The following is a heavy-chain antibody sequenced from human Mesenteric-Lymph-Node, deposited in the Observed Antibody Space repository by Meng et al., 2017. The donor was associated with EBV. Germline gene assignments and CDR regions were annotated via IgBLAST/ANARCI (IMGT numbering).Heavy chain of an antibody. CDR1: GGSISSRSHY. Sequence: QLQLQESGPGLVKPSETLSPICIVSGGSISSRSHYWGWIRQPPGKGLEWIGNIYYTGSTYYNPSLESRVTISVDTSKNQFFLELTSVTAADTAVYYCARRISSGWMDSWGQGILVTVSS. J-gene: IGHJ5*01. CDR2: IYYTGST. CDR3: ARRISSGWMDS. D-gene: IGHD6-19*01. V-gene: IGHV4-39*01.